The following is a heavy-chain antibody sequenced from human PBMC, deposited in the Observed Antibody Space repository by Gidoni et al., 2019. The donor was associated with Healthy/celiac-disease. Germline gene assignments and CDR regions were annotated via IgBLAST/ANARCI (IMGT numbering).Heavy chain of an antibody. Sequence: QLQLQESGPGLVKPSETLYLTCTVSGGSISSSSYYWGWIRQPPGKGLEWIGSIYYSGSTYYNPSLKSRVTISVDTSKNQFSLKLSSVTAADTAVYYCARLYCTGGVFHNWFDPWGQGTLVTVSS. CDR2: IYYSGST. CDR3: ARLYCTGGVFHNWFDP. V-gene: IGHV4-39*01. CDR1: GGSISSSSYY. D-gene: IGHD2-8*02. J-gene: IGHJ5*02.